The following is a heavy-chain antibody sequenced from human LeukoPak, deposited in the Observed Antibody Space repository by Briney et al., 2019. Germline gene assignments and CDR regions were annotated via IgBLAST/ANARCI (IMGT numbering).Heavy chain of an antibody. CDR1: GLTLGSFW. CDR3: ARSKQIAMIVDEGNAVDI. V-gene: IGHV3-7*01. D-gene: IGHD3-22*01. CDR2: IKQYGSEK. Sequence: GGSLRLSCAASGLTLGSFWRSWVCQAPGKGLGWLSNIKQYGSEKYCVASVKGRFTISRDNAKNSLYLQMNSLRAEDTAVYYCARSKQIAMIVDEGNAVDIWGQGIMVTVSS. J-gene: IGHJ3*02.